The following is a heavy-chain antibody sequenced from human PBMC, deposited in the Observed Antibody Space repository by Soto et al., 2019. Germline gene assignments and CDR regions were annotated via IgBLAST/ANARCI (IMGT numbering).Heavy chain of an antibody. CDR3: ARRVIGSSRAFDI. CDR1: GFAFSSHP. Sequence: GGSLRLSCAASGFAFSSHPMSWVRQAPEKGLEWVAGISDGGDLTYNADSVRGRFTISRDNSRNTLYLQMNSLRAEDTAVYYCARRVIGSSRAFDIWGQGTILTLSS. D-gene: IGHD3-10*01. J-gene: IGHJ3*02. V-gene: IGHV3-23*01. CDR2: ISDGGDLT.